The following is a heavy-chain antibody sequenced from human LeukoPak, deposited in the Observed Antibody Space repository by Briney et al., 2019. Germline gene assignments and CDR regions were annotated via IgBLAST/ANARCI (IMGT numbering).Heavy chain of an antibody. V-gene: IGHV4-34*01. CDR1: GGSFSGYY. Sequence: SETLSLTCAVYGGSFSGYYWSWIRQPPGKGLEWIGEINHSGSTNYNPSLKSRVTISVDTSKNQFSLKLSSVTAADTAVYYCARDSGGSYSSYYFDYWGQGTLVTVSS. CDR3: ARDSGGSYSSYYFDY. CDR2: INHSGST. J-gene: IGHJ4*02. D-gene: IGHD1-26*01.